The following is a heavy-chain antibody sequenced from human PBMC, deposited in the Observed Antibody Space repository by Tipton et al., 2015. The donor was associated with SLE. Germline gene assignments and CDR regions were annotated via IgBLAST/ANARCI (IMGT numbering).Heavy chain of an antibody. V-gene: IGHV4-34*01. D-gene: IGHD1-26*01. CDR2: INHSGST. Sequence: TLSLTCAVYGGSFSGYYWSWIRQPPGKGLEWIGEINHSGSTNYNPSLKSRVTISVDTSKNQFSLKLSSVTAADTAVYYCARVGSYWAYYFDYWGQGTLVTVSS. J-gene: IGHJ4*02. CDR1: GGSFSGYY. CDR3: ARVGSYWAYYFDY.